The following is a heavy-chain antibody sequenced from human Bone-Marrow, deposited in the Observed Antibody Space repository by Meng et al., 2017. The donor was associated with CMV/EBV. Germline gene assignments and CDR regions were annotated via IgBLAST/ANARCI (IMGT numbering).Heavy chain of an antibody. Sequence: GGSLRLSCKGSGYSFSTSWIAWVRQMTGKGLEWMGVIYPGDSDTRYIPSFQGQVTISADKSISTAYLQWSSLKASDTAMYYCASHSSGWYSHFDYWGQGTLVTVYS. V-gene: IGHV5-51*01. CDR3: ASHSSGWYSHFDY. CDR2: IYPGDSDT. J-gene: IGHJ4*02. D-gene: IGHD6-19*01. CDR1: GYSFSTSW.